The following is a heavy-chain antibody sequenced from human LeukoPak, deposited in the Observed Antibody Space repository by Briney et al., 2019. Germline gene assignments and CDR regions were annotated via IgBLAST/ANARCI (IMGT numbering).Heavy chain of an antibody. Sequence: GGSLRLSCAASGFTFSSYWMHWVRQAPGTGLVWVSRINSDGSSTTYADSVKGRFTISRDNSKNTPYLQMNSLRAEDTAVYYCAKDGGEYYDILTGYYPRLYYMDVWGKGTTVTISS. J-gene: IGHJ6*03. V-gene: IGHV3-74*01. D-gene: IGHD3-9*01. CDR3: AKDGGEYYDILTGYYPRLYYMDV. CDR1: GFTFSSYW. CDR2: INSDGSST.